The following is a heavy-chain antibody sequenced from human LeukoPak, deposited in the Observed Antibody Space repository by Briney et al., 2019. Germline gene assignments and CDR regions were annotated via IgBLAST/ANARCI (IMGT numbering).Heavy chain of an antibody. V-gene: IGHV3-23*01. Sequence: PGGSLRLSCAASGFTFSNFAMSWVRQAPGKGLEWVSGISAGGGSTYYADSVKGRFTISRDNSKNTLYLQMNSLRAEDTALYYCAKYYYDGGAYSFDYWGQGTLVTVSS. J-gene: IGHJ4*02. CDR1: GFTFSNFA. CDR3: AKYYYDGGAYSFDY. D-gene: IGHD3-22*01. CDR2: ISAGGGST.